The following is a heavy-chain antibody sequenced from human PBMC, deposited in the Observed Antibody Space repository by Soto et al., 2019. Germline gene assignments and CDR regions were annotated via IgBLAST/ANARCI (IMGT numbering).Heavy chain of an antibody. Sequence: QLQLQESGPGPVKPSATLSLTCTVSGASISSAGYSWGWIRQPPGKGLEYIGSIYYTGNTYYNSSLMTRVTISLDTSKNQSSLQLTSVTAADTAVYYCARHRPQGDGIKKGFDYWGQGTLVTVSS. CDR3: ARHRPQGDGIKKGFDY. CDR1: GASISSAGYS. D-gene: IGHD3-16*01. J-gene: IGHJ4*02. V-gene: IGHV4-39*01. CDR2: IYYTGNT.